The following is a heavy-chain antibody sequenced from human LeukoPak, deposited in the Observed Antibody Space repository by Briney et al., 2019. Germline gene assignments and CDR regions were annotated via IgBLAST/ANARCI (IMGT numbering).Heavy chain of an antibody. CDR2: FNPNSGGT. CDR1: GYTFTGYY. V-gene: IGHV1-2*03. D-gene: IGHD3-10*01. CDR3: ARDRPLDADDYYGFYYFDY. J-gene: IGHJ4*02. Sequence: LVASVKVSCKASGYTFTGYYMHWVRQAPGQGLEWMEWFNPNSGGTNHAQKFQGRVTMTRDTSISTAYMELSRLRSDDTAVYYCARDRPLDADDYYGFYYFDYWGQGTLVTVSS.